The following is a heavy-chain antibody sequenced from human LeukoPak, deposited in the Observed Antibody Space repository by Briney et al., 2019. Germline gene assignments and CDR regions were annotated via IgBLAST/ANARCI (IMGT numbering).Heavy chain of an antibody. CDR1: GFTFSDYY. Sequence: GGSLRLSCAASGFTFSDYYMSWIRQAPGKGLEWVSYISSSGSTIYYADSVKGRFTISRDNAKNSLHLQMNSLRAEDTALYYCAKDIGIAAAGTYYGMDVWGQGTTVTVSS. J-gene: IGHJ6*02. CDR3: AKDIGIAAAGTYYGMDV. CDR2: ISSSGSTI. V-gene: IGHV3-11*01. D-gene: IGHD6-13*01.